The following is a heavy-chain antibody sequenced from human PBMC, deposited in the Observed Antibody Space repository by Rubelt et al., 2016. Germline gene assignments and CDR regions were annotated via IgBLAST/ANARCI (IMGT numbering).Heavy chain of an antibody. CDR3: ARDFPHDYGDYDRYYYYGMDV. CDR2: INAGNGNT. D-gene: IGHD4-17*01. CDR1: GYTFTSYA. Sequence: QVQLVQSGAEVKKPGASVKVSCKASGYTFTSYAMHWVRQAPGQRLEWMGWINAGNGNTKYSQKFQGRVTMTTDTSTSTAYMELRSLRSDDTAVYYCARDFPHDYGDYDRYYYYGMDVWGQGTTVTVSS. J-gene: IGHJ6*02. V-gene: IGHV1-3*01.